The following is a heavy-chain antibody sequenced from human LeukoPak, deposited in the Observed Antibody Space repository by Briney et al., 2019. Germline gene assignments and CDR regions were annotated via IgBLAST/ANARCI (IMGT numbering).Heavy chain of an antibody. CDR3: ARLGYCSGGSCNSYFQH. CDR1: GGSFGGYY. V-gene: IGHV4-34*01. Sequence: SETLSLTCAVYGGSFGGYYWSWIRQSPGKGLEWIGEIKYTGSTNYNPSVKSRVTISGDTSKNQFSLHLSSVTAADTAVYYCARLGYCSGGSCNSYFQHWGQGTLVTVSS. J-gene: IGHJ1*01. CDR2: IKYTGST. D-gene: IGHD2-15*01.